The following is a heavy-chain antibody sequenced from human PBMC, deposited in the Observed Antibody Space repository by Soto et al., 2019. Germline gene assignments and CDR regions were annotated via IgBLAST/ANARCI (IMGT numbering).Heavy chain of an antibody. D-gene: IGHD3-22*01. V-gene: IGHV3-30-3*01. J-gene: IGHJ4*02. CDR3: ARPYYYDSSGTLDF. CDR1: GFTFSSYA. CDR2: ISYDGSNK. Sequence: GGSLRLSCAASGFTFSSYAMHWVRQAPGKGLEWVAVISYDGSNKYYADSVKGRFTISRDNSKNTLYLQMNSLRAEDTAVYYCARPYYYDSSGTLDFWGQGTLVTVYS.